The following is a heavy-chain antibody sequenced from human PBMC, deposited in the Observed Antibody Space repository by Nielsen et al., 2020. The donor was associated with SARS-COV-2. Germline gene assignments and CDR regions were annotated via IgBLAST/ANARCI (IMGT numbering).Heavy chain of an antibody. V-gene: IGHV3-33*01. CDR3: ARNSLAAAGSDALDI. CDR1: GFTFSSYG. D-gene: IGHD6-25*01. J-gene: IGHJ3*02. CDR2: IWYDGSNK. Sequence: GGSLRLSCAASGFTFSSYGMHWVRQAPGKGLEWVAVIWYDGSNKYYADSVKGRFTISRDNSKNTLYLQMNSLRAEDTAVYYCARNSLAAAGSDALDIWGQGTMVTVSS.